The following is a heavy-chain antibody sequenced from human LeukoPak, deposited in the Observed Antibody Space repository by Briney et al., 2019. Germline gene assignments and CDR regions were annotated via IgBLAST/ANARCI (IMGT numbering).Heavy chain of an antibody. Sequence: GGSLXLSCAASGFTFSSYAMSWVRQAPGKGVGWVADICCIFSITYYPLSVNAPFTISRHNSKNTLYLPMNSLRAEDTAVYYCATQDPIIAVAGQNFDYWGQGTLVTVSS. V-gene: IGHV3-23*01. CDR1: GFTFSSYA. CDR3: ATQDPIIAVAGQNFDY. CDR2: ICCIFSIT. D-gene: IGHD6-19*01. J-gene: IGHJ4*02.